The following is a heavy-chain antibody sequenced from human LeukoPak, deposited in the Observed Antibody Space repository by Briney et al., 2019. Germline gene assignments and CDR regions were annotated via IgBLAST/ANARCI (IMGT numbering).Heavy chain of an antibody. Sequence: SETLSLTCTVSGGSISSSSYYWSWIRQPAGKGLEWIGRIYTSGSTNYNPSLKSRVTMSVDTSKNQFSLKLSSVTAADTAVYYCAREMVRWLQSEFDYWGQGTLVTVSS. CDR1: GGSISSSSYY. V-gene: IGHV4-61*02. CDR2: IYTSGST. D-gene: IGHD5-24*01. CDR3: AREMVRWLQSEFDY. J-gene: IGHJ4*02.